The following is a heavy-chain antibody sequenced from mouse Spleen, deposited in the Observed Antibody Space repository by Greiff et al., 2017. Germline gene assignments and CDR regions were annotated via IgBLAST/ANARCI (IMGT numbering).Heavy chain of an antibody. CDR2: IDPSDSYT. J-gene: IGHJ2*01. V-gene: IGHV1-69*01. Sequence: QVQLQQPGAELVMPGASVKLSCKASGYTFTSYWMHWVKQRPGQGLEWIGEIDPSDSYTNYNQKFKGKATLTVDKSSSPAYMQLSSLTSGDSAVYYCARSGDGNYGYWGQGTTLTVSS. CDR3: ARSGDGNYGY. CDR1: GYTFTSYW. D-gene: IGHD2-1*01.